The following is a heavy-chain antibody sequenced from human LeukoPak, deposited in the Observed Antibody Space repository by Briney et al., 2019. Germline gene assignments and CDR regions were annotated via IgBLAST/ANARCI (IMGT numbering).Heavy chain of an antibody. V-gene: IGHV3-9*01. D-gene: IGHD2-15*01. CDR3: VKDFGQTKAALAY. Sequence: GGSLILSCAASGFTFDDYAMHWVRQAPGKGPEWVSGIRWNSDNIGYADPVRGRFTISRDKAKNSLYLQMNSLRAEDTALYYCVKDFGQTKAALAYWGQGRLASVSS. CDR2: IRWNSDNI. CDR1: GFTFDDYA. J-gene: IGHJ1*01.